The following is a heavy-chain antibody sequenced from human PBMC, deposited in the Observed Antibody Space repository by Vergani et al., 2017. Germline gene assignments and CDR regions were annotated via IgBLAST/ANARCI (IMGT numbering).Heavy chain of an antibody. J-gene: IGHJ4*02. Sequence: QVQLVESGGGVVQPGTSLRLSCVVSGFALNRHVMYWVRQAPGKGLEWVVGISFDGTNEYYPDLVKGRFTISRDIDKNTLYLQVRSLRLEDTGVYHCVRDRGLCAGGRCYTEAWDYWGQGTPVTVSS. CDR1: GFALNRHV. D-gene: IGHD2-2*02. V-gene: IGHV3-30*03. CDR2: ISFDGTNE. CDR3: VRDRGLCAGGRCYTEAWDY.